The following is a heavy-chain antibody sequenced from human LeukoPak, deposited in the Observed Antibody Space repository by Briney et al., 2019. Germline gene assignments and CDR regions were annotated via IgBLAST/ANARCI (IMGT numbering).Heavy chain of an antibody. Sequence: GGSLRLSCAASGFTFSSYWMSWVRQAPGKGLEWVANIKYDGSEKYYVDLVKGRFTISRDNAKNSLYLQMNSLRAEDTAVYYCVRSSAWSRDDYWGQGTLVTVSS. D-gene: IGHD6-19*01. CDR1: GFTFSSYW. V-gene: IGHV3-7*01. CDR3: VRSSAWSRDDY. J-gene: IGHJ4*02. CDR2: IKYDGSEK.